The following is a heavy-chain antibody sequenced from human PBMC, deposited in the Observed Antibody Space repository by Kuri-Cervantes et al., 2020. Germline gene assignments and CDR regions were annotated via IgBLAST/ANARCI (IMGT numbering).Heavy chain of an antibody. CDR1: GLTFSSYG. V-gene: IGHV3-48*04. J-gene: IGHJ2*01. D-gene: IGHD3/OR15-3a*01. CDR3: ARVVDFEAGWYFDL. CDR2: ISSSGSTI. Sequence: GESLKISCAASGLTFSSYGMHWVRQAPGEGLEWVSYISSSGSTIYYADSVKGRFTISRDNAKNSLYLQMNSLRAEDTAVYYCARVVDFEAGWYFDLWGRGTLVTVSS.